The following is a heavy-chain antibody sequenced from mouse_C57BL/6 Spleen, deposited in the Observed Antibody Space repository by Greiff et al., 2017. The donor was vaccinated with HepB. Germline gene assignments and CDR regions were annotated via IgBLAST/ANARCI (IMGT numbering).Heavy chain of an antibody. Sequence: EVQLQQSGPELVKPGASVKISCKASGYSFTGYYMNWVKQSPEKSLEWIGEINPSTGGTTYNQKFKAKATLTVDKSSSTAYMQLKSLTSEDSAVYYCARYDYADFDVWGTGTTVTVSS. D-gene: IGHD2-4*01. CDR2: INPSTGGT. V-gene: IGHV1-42*01. J-gene: IGHJ1*03. CDR1: GYSFTGYY. CDR3: ARYDYADFDV.